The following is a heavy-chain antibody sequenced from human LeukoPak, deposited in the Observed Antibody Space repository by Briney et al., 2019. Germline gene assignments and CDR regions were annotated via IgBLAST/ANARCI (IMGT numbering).Heavy chain of an antibody. CDR2: SSNSGRYI. J-gene: IGHJ3*02. CDR1: GFTFSSYS. V-gene: IGHV3-21*01. CDR3: ARAGVNYDSSGYFPDDAFDI. Sequence: GGSLRLSCAASGFTFSSYSMKWVRQAPGKGLEWVSSSSNSGRYIYYADSVKGRFTISRDNAKNSLYLQMNSLRAEDTAVYYCARAGVNYDSSGYFPDDAFDIWGQGTMVTVSS. D-gene: IGHD3-22*01.